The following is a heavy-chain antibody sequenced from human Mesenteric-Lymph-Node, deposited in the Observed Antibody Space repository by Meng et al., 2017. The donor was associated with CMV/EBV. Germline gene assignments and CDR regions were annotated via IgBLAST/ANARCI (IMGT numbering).Heavy chain of an antibody. V-gene: IGHV4-59*12. CDR1: GGSISIYY. CDR3: ARAGYSYESGYYFDY. CDR2: IYYTGST. D-gene: IGHD5-18*01. Sequence: VSGGSISIYYWTWIRQPPGKGLEWIGFIYYTGSTYYNPSLKSRVTISLDTSKNQFSLKLSSVTAADTAIYFCARAGYSYESGYYFDYWGQGTLVTVSS. J-gene: IGHJ4*02.